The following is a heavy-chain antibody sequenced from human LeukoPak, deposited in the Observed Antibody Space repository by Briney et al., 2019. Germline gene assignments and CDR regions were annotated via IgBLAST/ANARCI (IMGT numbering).Heavy chain of an antibody. Sequence: GESLRLSCSASGFTFSSYSMNWVRQAPGKELEWVSSIYTGSTYIYYAESVKGRFIISRDDAKNTLYLQMSSLRAEDTAVYYCARDWRSGGNCFGYWGQGTLVTVSS. CDR2: IYTGSTYI. CDR1: GFTFSSYS. J-gene: IGHJ4*02. V-gene: IGHV3-21*01. CDR3: ARDWRSGGNCFGY. D-gene: IGHD2-15*01.